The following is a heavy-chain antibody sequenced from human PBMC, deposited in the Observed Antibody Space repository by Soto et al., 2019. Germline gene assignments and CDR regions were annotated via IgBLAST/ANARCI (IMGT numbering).Heavy chain of an antibody. CDR2: IWYDGSNK. CDR3: ARDARGGDCP. CDR1: GFTFSSYG. J-gene: IGHJ5*02. V-gene: IGHV3-33*01. Sequence: QVQLVESGGGVVQPGRSLRLSCAASGFTFSSYGMHWVRQAPGKGLEWVAAIWYDGSNKYYADSVKGRFTISRDNSKNTLYLQMNSLRAEDTAVYYCARDARGGDCPWGQGTLVTVSS. D-gene: IGHD2-21*02.